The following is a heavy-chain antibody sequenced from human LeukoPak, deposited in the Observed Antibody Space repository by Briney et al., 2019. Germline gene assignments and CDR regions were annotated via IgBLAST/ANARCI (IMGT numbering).Heavy chain of an antibody. Sequence: GRSLRLSCAASGFTFSDYFMSWVRQAPGKGLEWVSVIYSGGSTYYADSVKGRFTISRDNSKNTLYLQMNSLRAEDTAVYYCARPFLYSSGWYYFDYWGQGTLVTVSS. V-gene: IGHV3-53*01. CDR2: IYSGGST. CDR1: GFTFSDYF. J-gene: IGHJ4*02. D-gene: IGHD6-19*01. CDR3: ARPFLYSSGWYYFDY.